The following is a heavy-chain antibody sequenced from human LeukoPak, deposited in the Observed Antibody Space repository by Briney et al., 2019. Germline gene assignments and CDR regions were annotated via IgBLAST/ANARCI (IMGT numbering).Heavy chain of an antibody. J-gene: IGHJ5*02. CDR3: ARGGRGRNWFDP. CDR1: GDSVASGGYY. D-gene: IGHD3-10*01. CDR2: IYYSMST. V-gene: IGHV4-61*08. Sequence: PSETLSLTCTVSGDSVASGGYYWNWIRQPPGKGLEWIGYIYYSMSTNYNLSLKSRVTISVDTSENQFSLKLTAVTAADTAVYYCARGGRGRNWFDPWGQGTLVIVSS.